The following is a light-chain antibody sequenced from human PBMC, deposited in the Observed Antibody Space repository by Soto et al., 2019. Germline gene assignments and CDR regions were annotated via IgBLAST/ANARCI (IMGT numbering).Light chain of an antibody. V-gene: IGLV2-14*01. J-gene: IGLJ1*01. CDR2: DVS. Sequence: ALTQPASVSRSPGQSITISCTGTSSDVGGYNYVSWYQQLPGKAPKLMIYDVSNRPSGVSNRFSGSKSGNTASLTISGLQAEDEADYYCSSYTSSSPFVFGIGTKGTVL. CDR3: SSYTSSSPFV. CDR1: SSDVGGYNY.